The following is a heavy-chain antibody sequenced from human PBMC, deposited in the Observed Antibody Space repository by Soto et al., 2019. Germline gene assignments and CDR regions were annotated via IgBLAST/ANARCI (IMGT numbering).Heavy chain of an antibody. D-gene: IGHD2-15*01. J-gene: IGHJ5*02. CDR2: IIPIFGTT. CDR3: AKDGGREGYFGNWFDP. CDR1: GDTFTRPY. V-gene: IGHV1-69*15. Sequence: SPVKVSCQGFGDTFTRPYMHWVRQAPGQGLEWLGRIIPIFGTTDYAQKFQGRVTITADESTTTAYMELSSLRSDDTAVYYCAKDGGREGYFGNWFDPWGQGTLVTVSS.